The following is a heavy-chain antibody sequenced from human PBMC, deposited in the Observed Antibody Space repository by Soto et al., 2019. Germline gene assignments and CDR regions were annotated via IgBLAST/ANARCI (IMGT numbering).Heavy chain of an antibody. J-gene: IGHJ4*02. D-gene: IGHD3-10*01. CDR1: GGSFSGYY. Sequence: QVQLQQWGAGLLKPSETLSLTCAVYGGSFSGYYWSWIRQPPGKGLERIGEINHSGSTNYNPSLKSRVTISVDPSQNQFSLKLSSVTAADTAVEYCARVGSVVRGVIDYFALEYWCQGTLVTVSS. V-gene: IGHV4-34*01. CDR2: INHSGST. CDR3: ARVGSVVRGVIDYFALEY.